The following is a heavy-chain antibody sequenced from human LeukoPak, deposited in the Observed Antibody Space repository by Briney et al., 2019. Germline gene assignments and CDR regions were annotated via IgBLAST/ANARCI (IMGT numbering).Heavy chain of an antibody. V-gene: IGHV4-4*02. CDR3: TGYDIPYTFEF. D-gene: IGHD2-2*01. Sequence: PSETLSLTCAVSGDSINRGTWWTWVRQSPGKGLQWIGDIIHSGNTNYNPSLRSRLTISLDKSRNQFSLKLNSVTAADTAVYYCTGYDIPYTFEFWGQGTLVTVSS. CDR2: IIHSGNT. J-gene: IGHJ4*02. CDR1: GDSINRGTW.